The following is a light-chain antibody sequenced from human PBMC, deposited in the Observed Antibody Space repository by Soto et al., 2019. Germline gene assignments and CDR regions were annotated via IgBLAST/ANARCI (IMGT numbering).Light chain of an antibody. CDR2: DAS. Sequence: DIQMTQSPSSLSASVGDRVTITCQASQGISNYLNWYQQKPGKAPKLLIYDASNLETGVPSGFSGSGSGTHFTFTISSLQPEDIATYYCQQYDYFPLTFGGGTKVDIK. CDR1: QGISNY. J-gene: IGKJ4*01. CDR3: QQYDYFPLT. V-gene: IGKV1-33*01.